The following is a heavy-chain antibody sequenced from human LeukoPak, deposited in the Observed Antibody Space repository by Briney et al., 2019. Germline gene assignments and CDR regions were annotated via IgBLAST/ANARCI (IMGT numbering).Heavy chain of an antibody. CDR1: GGTFSSYA. V-gene: IGHV1-69*13. J-gene: IGHJ3*02. CDR2: IIPIFGTA. Sequence: SVKVSCKASGGTFSSYAISWVRQAPGQGLEWMGGIIPIFGTANYAQKFQGRVTITADESTSTAYMELSSLRSEDTAVYYCARRLEVMHPSPFDIWGQGTMVTVSS. CDR3: ARRLEVMHPSPFDI. D-gene: IGHD3-22*01.